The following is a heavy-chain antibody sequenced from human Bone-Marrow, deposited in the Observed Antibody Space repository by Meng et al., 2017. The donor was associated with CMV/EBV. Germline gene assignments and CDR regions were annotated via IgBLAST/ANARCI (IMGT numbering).Heavy chain of an antibody. CDR3: AREVGVWAFIAVSGNQWFDP. CDR1: GGTFRIYA. V-gene: IGHV1-69*10. D-gene: IGHD6-19*01. Sequence: SVKVSCKASGGTFRIYAISWVRQAPGQGLEWMGGIIPIHGIANYAQKFQGRVTITADKSTSTAYMERSSLRSEDTAVYYCAREVGVWAFIAVSGNQWFDPWGQGTLVTVSS. J-gene: IGHJ5*02. CDR2: IIPIHGIA.